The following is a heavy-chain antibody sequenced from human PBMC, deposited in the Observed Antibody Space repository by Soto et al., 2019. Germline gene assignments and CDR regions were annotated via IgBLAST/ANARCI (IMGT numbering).Heavy chain of an antibody. Sequence: SETLSLTCTVSGDSVSSGSYYWTWIRQPPGKGLEWIGYTYYSGSTYYNPSLKSRVTIDRSDNQFSLKLSSVTAADTAVYYCARAAGAVPAASGMDVWGQGTTVTVSS. CDR1: GDSVSSGSYY. V-gene: IGHV4-61*01. CDR2: TYYSGST. J-gene: IGHJ6*02. CDR3: ARAAGAVPAASGMDV. D-gene: IGHD2-2*01.